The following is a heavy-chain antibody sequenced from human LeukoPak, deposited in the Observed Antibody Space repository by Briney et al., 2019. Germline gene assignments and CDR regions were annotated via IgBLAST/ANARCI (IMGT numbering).Heavy chain of an antibody. CDR2: IYPGDSDT. J-gene: IGHJ6*02. CDR1: GYSFISYW. Sequence: PGESLKISCKGSGYSFISYWIAWVRQMPGKGLEWMGIIYPGDSDTRYSPSFQGQVTISADKSLGTAYLQWSSLKASDTAMYYCARLVSCSGGSCYPYYYYYGMDVWGQGTTVTVSS. D-gene: IGHD2-15*01. CDR3: ARLVSCSGGSCYPYYYYYGMDV. V-gene: IGHV5-51*01.